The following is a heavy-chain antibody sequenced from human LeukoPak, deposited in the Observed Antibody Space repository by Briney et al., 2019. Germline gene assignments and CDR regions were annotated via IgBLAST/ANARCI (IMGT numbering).Heavy chain of an antibody. CDR2: IKQGGSEK. V-gene: IGHV3-7*01. D-gene: IGHD6-6*01. CDR1: GFSVTTYA. CDR3: ARVSSSMGGAADY. J-gene: IGHJ4*02. Sequence: GGSLRLSCAASGFSVTTYAMSWVRQAPGKGLEWVANIKQGGSEKYYVDSVKGRFTISRDNAKSSVYLEMNSLRAEDTAVYYCARVSSSMGGAADYWGQGTLVTVSS.